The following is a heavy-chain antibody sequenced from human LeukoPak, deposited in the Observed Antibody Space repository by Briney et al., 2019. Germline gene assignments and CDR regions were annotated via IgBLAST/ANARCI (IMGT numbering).Heavy chain of an antibody. V-gene: IGHV4-59*12. CDR3: ARDARVQKWFGELLKTTTYYFDY. D-gene: IGHD3-10*01. CDR2: IYYSGST. Sequence: SETLSLTCTVSGGSIGGSFWSWIRQPPGKGLEWIGSIYYSGSTYYNPSLKSRVSISVDTSKNQFSLKLSSVTAADTAVYYCARDARVQKWFGELLKTTTYYFDYWGQGTLVTVSS. CDR1: GGSIGGSF. J-gene: IGHJ4*02.